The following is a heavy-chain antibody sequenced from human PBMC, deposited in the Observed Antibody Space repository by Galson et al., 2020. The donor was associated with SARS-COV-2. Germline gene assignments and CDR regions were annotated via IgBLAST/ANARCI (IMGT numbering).Heavy chain of an antibody. CDR1: GGSIGSGDYY. J-gene: IGHJ2*01. CDR3: ARGRRSFSWQNCYFDL. V-gene: IGHV4-30-4*08. Sequence: SQTLSLTCTVSGGSIGSGDYYWAWIRQPPGKGLEWIGYISYSGTTFCNSSLKSRISISVDASKNQFSLSLTSVTPADTAVFFCARGRRSFSWQNCYFDLWGRGTLVTVSS. D-gene: IGHD6-13*01. CDR2: ISYSGTT.